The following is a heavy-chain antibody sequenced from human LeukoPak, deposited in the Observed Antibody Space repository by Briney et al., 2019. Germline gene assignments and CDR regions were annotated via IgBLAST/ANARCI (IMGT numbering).Heavy chain of an antibody. CDR2: IIPIFGTA. Sequence: ASVKVSCKASGGTFSSYAISWVRQAPGQGLEWMGGIIPIFGTANYAQKFQGRVTITTDESTSTAYMELSSLRSEDTAVCYCASGYYDSSGYYAWGQGTLVTVSS. CDR3: ASGYYDSSGYYA. CDR1: GGTFSSYA. J-gene: IGHJ5*02. V-gene: IGHV1-69*05. D-gene: IGHD3-22*01.